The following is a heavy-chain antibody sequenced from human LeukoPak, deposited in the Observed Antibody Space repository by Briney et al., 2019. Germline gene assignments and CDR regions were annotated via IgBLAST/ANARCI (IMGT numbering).Heavy chain of an antibody. Sequence: GGSLRLPCAASGFTFSSYGMHWVRQAPGKGLEWVAVISYDGSNKYYADSVKGRFTISRDNSKNTLYLQMNSLRAEDTAVYYCAKVKAVAGYYYYYYGMDVWGQGTTVTVSS. J-gene: IGHJ6*02. CDR3: AKVKAVAGYYYYYYGMDV. V-gene: IGHV3-30*18. D-gene: IGHD6-19*01. CDR1: GFTFSSYG. CDR2: ISYDGSNK.